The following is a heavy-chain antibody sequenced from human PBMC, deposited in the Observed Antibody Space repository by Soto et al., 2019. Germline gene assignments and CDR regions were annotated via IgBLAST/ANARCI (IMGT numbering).Heavy chain of an antibody. CDR1: ESTFSANA. D-gene: IGHD3-9*01. CDR3: ANPGTDYDILTGNFDY. V-gene: IGHV3-23*01. J-gene: IGHJ4*02. CDR2: ISGSGGST. Sequence: EVQLLESGGGLVQPGGSLSPSFQASESTFSANAIAWVAQPPGKGLEWVSAISGSGGSTYYADSVKGRFTISRDNSKNTLYLQMNSLRAEDTAVYYCANPGTDYDILTGNFDYWGQGTLVTVSS.